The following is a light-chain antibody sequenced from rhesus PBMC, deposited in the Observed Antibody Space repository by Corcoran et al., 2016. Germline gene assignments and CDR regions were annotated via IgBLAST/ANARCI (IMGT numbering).Light chain of an antibody. J-gene: IGKJ1*01. Sequence: DIQMSQSPSSLSASVGDRVTITCRASQGISSYLNWYQQKPGKAPKLLIYCANSLASGVPSRFSGSGSGTEFTLTISSLQSEDLATYYCQQGNSNPWTFGQGTKVEI. CDR3: QQGNSNPWT. CDR2: CAN. V-gene: IGKV1-32*02. CDR1: QGISSY.